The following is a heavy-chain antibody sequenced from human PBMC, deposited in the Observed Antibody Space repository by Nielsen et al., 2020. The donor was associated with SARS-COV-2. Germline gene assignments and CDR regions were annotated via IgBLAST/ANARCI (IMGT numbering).Heavy chain of an antibody. D-gene: IGHD3-16*01. CDR3: AGARDYFDY. CDR2: INRDGSST. V-gene: IGHV3-74*01. J-gene: IGHJ4*02. Sequence: GESLKISCAASGFTFSSYWMHWVRQAPGKGLVWVSRINRDGSSTSYADSVKGRFTISRDNAKNTLYLQMNSLRAEDTAVYYCAGARDYFDYWGQGTLVTVSS. CDR1: GFTFSSYW.